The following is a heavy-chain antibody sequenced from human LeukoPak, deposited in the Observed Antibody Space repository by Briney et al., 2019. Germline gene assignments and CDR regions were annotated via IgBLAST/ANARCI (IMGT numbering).Heavy chain of an antibody. CDR1: GFTVSSNY. V-gene: IGHV3-53*04. D-gene: IGHD6-19*01. J-gene: IGHJ4*02. CDR3: ASMVSGWSDY. Sequence: GGSLRLSCAASGFTVSSNYMSWVRQAPGKGLEWVSVIYSGGSTYYADSVKGRLTISRHNSKNTLYLQMNSLRAEDTAVYYCASMVSGWSDYWGQGTLVTVSS. CDR2: IYSGGST.